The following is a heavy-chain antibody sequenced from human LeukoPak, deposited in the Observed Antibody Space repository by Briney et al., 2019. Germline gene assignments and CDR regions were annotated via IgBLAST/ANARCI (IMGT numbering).Heavy chain of an antibody. CDR2: ISYDGSNK. CDR3: AKDAVFDDYEWVFDY. CDR1: GFGFSSYG. Sequence: GRSLILSCAASGFGFSSYGMHWVRQGPGKGLEWVATISYDGSNKYYADSVKGRFTISRDNSKNTLYLQMNSLRAEDTALYYCAKDAVFDDYEWVFDYWGQGTPVTVSS. V-gene: IGHV3-30*18. J-gene: IGHJ4*02. D-gene: IGHD4-17*01.